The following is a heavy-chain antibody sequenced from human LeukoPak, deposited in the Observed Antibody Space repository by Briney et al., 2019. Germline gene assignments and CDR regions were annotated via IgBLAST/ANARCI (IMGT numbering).Heavy chain of an antibody. J-gene: IGHJ6*03. Sequence: SVKVSCKASGYTFTSYVISWVRQAPGQGLEWMGGIIPISGTTNYAQKFQGRVTITADKSTSTAYMELSSLRSEDTAVYYCATLCCGSCYTDVWGKGTTVTVSS. CDR2: IIPISGTT. CDR1: GYTFTSYV. D-gene: IGHD2-15*01. CDR3: ATLCCGSCYTDV. V-gene: IGHV1-69*06.